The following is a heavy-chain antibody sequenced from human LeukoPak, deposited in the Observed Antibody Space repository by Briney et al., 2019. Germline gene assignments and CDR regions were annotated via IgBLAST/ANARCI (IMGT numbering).Heavy chain of an antibody. CDR1: GFTFSSYA. CDR3: ARQGSGSYYNP. Sequence: GGSLRLSCAASGFTFSSYAMSWVRQAPGKGLEWVSYISSSSSTIYYADSVKGRFTISRDNAKNSLYLQMNSLRAEDTAVYYCARQGSGSYYNPWGQGTLVTVSS. J-gene: IGHJ5*02. V-gene: IGHV3-48*04. D-gene: IGHD3-10*01. CDR2: ISSSSSTI.